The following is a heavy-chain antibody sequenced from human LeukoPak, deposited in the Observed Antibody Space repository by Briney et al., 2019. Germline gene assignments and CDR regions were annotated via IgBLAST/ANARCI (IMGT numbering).Heavy chain of an antibody. CDR3: ARWVAVAAGFDY. CDR2: ISSSSSYI. CDR1: GFTFSSYS. Sequence: PGGSLRLSCAASGFTFSSYSMNWVRQAPGKGLEWVSSISSSSSYIYYADSVKGRFTISRDNAKNSPYLQMNSLRAEDTAVYYCARWVAVAAGFDYWGQGTLVTVSS. D-gene: IGHD6-19*01. J-gene: IGHJ4*02. V-gene: IGHV3-21*01.